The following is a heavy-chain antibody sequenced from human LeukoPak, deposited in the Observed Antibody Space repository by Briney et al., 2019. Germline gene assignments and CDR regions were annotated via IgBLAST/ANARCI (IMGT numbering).Heavy chain of an antibody. CDR2: IRSKANSYAT. CDR3: TSPTYCSGGSCYSDDY. V-gene: IGHV3-73*01. CDR1: GFTFSGSA. Sequence: PGGSLRLSCAASGFTFSGSAMHWVRQAPGKGLEWVGRIRSKANSYATAYAASVKGRFTISRDDSKNTAYLQMNSLKTEDTAVYYCTSPTYCSGGSCYSDDYWGQGTLVTVSS. J-gene: IGHJ4*02. D-gene: IGHD2-15*01.